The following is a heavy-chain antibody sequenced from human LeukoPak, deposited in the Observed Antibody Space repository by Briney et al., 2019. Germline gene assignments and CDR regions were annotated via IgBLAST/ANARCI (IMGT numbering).Heavy chain of an antibody. V-gene: IGHV4-34*01. CDR3: ARATVTILDY. Sequence: SETLSLTCAVYGGSFSGYYWSWIRQPPGKGLEWIGEINHSGSTNYNPSLKSRVTMSVDTSKNQFSLKLSSVTAADTAVYYCARATVTILDYWGQGTLVTVSS. J-gene: IGHJ4*02. D-gene: IGHD4-17*01. CDR1: GGSFSGYY. CDR2: INHSGST.